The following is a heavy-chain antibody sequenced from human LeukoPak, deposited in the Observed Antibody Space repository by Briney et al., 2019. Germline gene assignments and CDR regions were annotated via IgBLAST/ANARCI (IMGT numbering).Heavy chain of an antibody. V-gene: IGHV3-23*01. J-gene: IGHJ4*02. Sequence: GGSLRLSCAASGFIFRSYAMTWVRQVPGQGLEWVSGISGSGGSSYYADSVKGRFTISRDNSKNTLYLRMNSLRAEDTAVYYCVKLTYDNSGVLDYWGQGTLVTVSS. CDR1: GFIFRSYA. D-gene: IGHD3-22*01. CDR3: VKLTYDNSGVLDY. CDR2: ISGSGGSS.